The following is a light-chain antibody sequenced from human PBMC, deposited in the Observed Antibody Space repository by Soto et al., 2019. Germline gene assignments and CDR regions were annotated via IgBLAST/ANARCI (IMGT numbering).Light chain of an antibody. CDR1: SSNIGSND. V-gene: IGLV1-51*01. Sequence: QSVLTQPASVSGSPGQSITISCTGGSSNIGSNDVCWYQQVPGTAPKVLIYDNNKRPSGIPDRFSGSKSGTSATLGISGLQTGDEADYYCGTWHSDSYVFGSGTKVTVL. CDR3: GTWHSDSYV. CDR2: DNN. J-gene: IGLJ1*01.